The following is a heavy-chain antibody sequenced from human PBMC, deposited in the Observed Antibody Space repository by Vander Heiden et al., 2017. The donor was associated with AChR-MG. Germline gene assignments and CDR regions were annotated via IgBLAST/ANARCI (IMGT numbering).Heavy chain of an antibody. V-gene: IGHV3-30*18. D-gene: IGHD2-15*01. CDR2: ISHDGTNK. Sequence: QVQLVASGGGVVQPGRSLRLSCAVSGFHFRSYGMHWVRQAPGKGLEWVAVISHDGTNKYYVDSVKGRFTISRDNSKNTLYLQMNSLRADDSALYYCVKSGDSFCSGGTCYSSPIDYWGQGTLVTVSS. CDR1: GFHFRSYG. J-gene: IGHJ4*02. CDR3: VKSGDSFCSGGTCYSSPIDY.